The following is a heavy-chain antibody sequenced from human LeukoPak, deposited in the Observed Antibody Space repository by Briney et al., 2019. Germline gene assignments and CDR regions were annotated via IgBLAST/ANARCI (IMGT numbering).Heavy chain of an antibody. J-gene: IGHJ5*02. CDR3: ARQYSGYDSWFDP. D-gene: IGHD5-12*01. Sequence: HGESLKISCKGSGYRFTSYWISWVRQMPGKGLEWLGRIAPSDSYTNYSPSFQGHVTISADKSISTAYLQWSSLKASDTAMYYCARQYSGYDSWFDPWGQGTLVTVSS. V-gene: IGHV5-10-1*01. CDR2: IAPSDSYT. CDR1: GYRFTSYW.